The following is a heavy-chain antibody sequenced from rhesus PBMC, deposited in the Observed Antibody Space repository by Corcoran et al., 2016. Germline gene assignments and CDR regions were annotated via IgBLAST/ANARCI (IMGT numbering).Heavy chain of an antibody. Sequence: EVQLVESGGGVVQPGGSLRLSCAASGFTFDDYAMHWFRQAPGKGLEWVYGISWSGGSTYYADSVQGHFTISRDNAKNSLYLKMGSLRAEDTALYYCAREWTTGVIIMGGFDYWGQGVLVTVSS. J-gene: IGHJ4*01. D-gene: IGHD3-34*01. CDR1: GFTFDDYA. V-gene: IGHV3-201*01. CDR3: AREWTTGVIIMGGFDY. CDR2: ISWSGGST.